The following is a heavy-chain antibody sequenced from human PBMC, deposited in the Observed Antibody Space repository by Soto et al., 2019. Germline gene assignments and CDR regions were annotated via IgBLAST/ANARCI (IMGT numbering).Heavy chain of an antibody. CDR3: AKDSGDGYNFDY. CDR1: GFTFSSYG. Sequence: QVPLVESGGGVVQPGRSLRLSCAASGFTFSSYGMHWVRQAPGKGLEWVAVISYDGSNKYYADSVKGRFTISRDNSKNTLYLQMNSLRAEDTAVYYCAKDSGDGYNFDYWGQGTLVTVSS. D-gene: IGHD5-12*01. J-gene: IGHJ4*02. CDR2: ISYDGSNK. V-gene: IGHV3-30*18.